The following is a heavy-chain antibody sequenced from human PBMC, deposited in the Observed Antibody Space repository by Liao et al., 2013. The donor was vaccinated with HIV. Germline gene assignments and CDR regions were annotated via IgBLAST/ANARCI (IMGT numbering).Heavy chain of an antibody. D-gene: IGHD5-12*01. Sequence: QVQLQESGPGLVKPSQTLSLTCTVSGGSISSGSYYWSWIRQPAGKGLEWIGRIYTSGSTNYNPSLKSRVTISVDTSKNQFSLKLSSVTATDTAVYYCARVASAGTAYDAPLDYWGQGILVTVSS. J-gene: IGHJ4*02. CDR2: IYTSGST. CDR3: ARVASAGTAYDAPLDY. CDR1: GGSISSGSYY. V-gene: IGHV4-61*02.